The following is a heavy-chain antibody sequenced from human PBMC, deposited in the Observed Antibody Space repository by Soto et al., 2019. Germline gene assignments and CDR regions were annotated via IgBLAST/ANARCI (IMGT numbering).Heavy chain of an antibody. V-gene: IGHV3-23*01. CDR1: GFTFSSYA. CDR2: TSGSGGST. Sequence: GGSLRLSCAASGFTFSSYAISWVRQAPGKGLEWVSATSGSGGSTYYADSVKGRFTISRDNSKNTLYLQMNSLRAEDTAVYYCAKGGYCSGGSCYSGAFDIWGQGTMVTVSS. J-gene: IGHJ3*02. CDR3: AKGGYCSGGSCYSGAFDI. D-gene: IGHD2-15*01.